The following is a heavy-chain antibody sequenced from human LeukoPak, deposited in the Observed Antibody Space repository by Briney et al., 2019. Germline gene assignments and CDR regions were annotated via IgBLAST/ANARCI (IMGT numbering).Heavy chain of an antibody. CDR2: ISSSGSTI. CDR1: GFTFSDYY. D-gene: IGHD2-15*01. CDR3: ATWGYCSGGSCYFRFDY. V-gene: IGHV3-11*01. Sequence: GGSLRLSCAASGFTFSDYYMSWIRQAPGKALEWVSYISSSGSTIYYADSVKGRFTIPRDNAKNSLYLQMNSLRSEDTAVYYCATWGYCSGGSCYFRFDYWGQGTLATVSS. J-gene: IGHJ4*02.